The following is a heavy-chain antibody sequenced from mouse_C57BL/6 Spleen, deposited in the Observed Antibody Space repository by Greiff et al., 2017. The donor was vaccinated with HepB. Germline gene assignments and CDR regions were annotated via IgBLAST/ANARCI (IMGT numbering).Heavy chain of an antibody. CDR1: GYAFSSSW. D-gene: IGHD1-1*01. CDR3: ARLSDYYGSSYAWFAY. J-gene: IGHJ3*01. Sequence: QVQLKESGPELVKPGASVKISCKASGYAFSSSWMNWVKQRPGKGLEWIGRIYPGDGDTNYNGKFKGKATLTADKSSSTAYMQLSSLTSEDSAVYFCARLSDYYGSSYAWFAYWGQGTLVTVSA. CDR2: IYPGDGDT. V-gene: IGHV1-82*01.